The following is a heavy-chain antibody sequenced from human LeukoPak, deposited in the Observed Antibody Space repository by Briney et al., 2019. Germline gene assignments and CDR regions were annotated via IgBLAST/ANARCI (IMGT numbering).Heavy chain of an antibody. CDR2: IHSSGST. J-gene: IGHJ4*02. CDR3: ARDPGDTDWYNFDF. Sequence: PSETLSLTCTVSGGSLSGHFWRWFRRPPGKGLENIGYIHSSGSTNYNPSYKSRVTVSLEMSKNQFSLSLSSVTAADTAVYYCARDPGDTDWYNFDFWGQGILVTVSS. CDR1: GGSLSGHF. D-gene: IGHD3-9*01. V-gene: IGHV4-59*11.